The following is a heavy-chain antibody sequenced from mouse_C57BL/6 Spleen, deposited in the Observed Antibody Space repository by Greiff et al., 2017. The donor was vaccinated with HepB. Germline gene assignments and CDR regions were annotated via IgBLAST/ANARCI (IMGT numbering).Heavy chain of an antibody. Sequence: EVQRVESGGGLVKPGGSLKLSCAASGFTFSDYGMHWVRQAPEKGLEWVAYISSGSSTIYYADTVKGRFTISRDNAKNTLFLQMTSLRSEDTAMDYCARSTGTYAMDYWGQGTSVTVSS. J-gene: IGHJ4*01. CDR3: ARSTGTYAMDY. CDR1: GFTFSDYG. D-gene: IGHD4-1*02. CDR2: ISSGSSTI. V-gene: IGHV5-17*01.